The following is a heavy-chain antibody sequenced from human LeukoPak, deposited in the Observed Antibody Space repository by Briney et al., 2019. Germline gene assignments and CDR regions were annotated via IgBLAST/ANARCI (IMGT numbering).Heavy chain of an antibody. CDR2: IIPIFGTA. Sequence: GASVKVSCKASGGTFSSYAISWVRQAPGQGLEWMGGIIPIFGTANYAQKFQGRVTITTDESTSTAYMELSSLRSEDTAVYYCARLYSIHNWFDPWGQGTLVTVSS. CDR1: GGTFSSYA. D-gene: IGHD6-13*01. J-gene: IGHJ5*02. V-gene: IGHV1-69*05. CDR3: ARLYSIHNWFDP.